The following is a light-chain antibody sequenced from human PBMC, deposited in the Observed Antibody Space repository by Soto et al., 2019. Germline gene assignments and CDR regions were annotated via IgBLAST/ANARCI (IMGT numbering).Light chain of an antibody. CDR1: QAIGTW. Sequence: DIQVTQSPSTLSASVGDRVTITCRASQAIGTWLAWYQQKPGKAPKLLISDASNLEGGVPSRFSGSGSGTEFTLTITSLEPDDFSTFYCQQYSGYSRTFGQGTKVDIK. V-gene: IGKV1-5*01. J-gene: IGKJ1*01. CDR2: DAS. CDR3: QQYSGYSRT.